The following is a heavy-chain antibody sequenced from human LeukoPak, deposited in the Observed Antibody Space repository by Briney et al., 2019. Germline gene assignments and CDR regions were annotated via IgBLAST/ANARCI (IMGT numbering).Heavy chain of an antibody. CDR2: ISYDGSNK. Sequence: PGGSLRLSCAASGFTFSSYAMHWVRQAPGKGLEWVAVISYDGSNKYYGDSVKGRFTISRDNSKNTLYLQMNSLRAEDTAVYYCARNTRGYSGSPPDYWGQGTLVTVSS. J-gene: IGHJ4*02. D-gene: IGHD5-12*01. CDR1: GFTFSSYA. CDR3: ARNTRGYSGSPPDY. V-gene: IGHV3-30*04.